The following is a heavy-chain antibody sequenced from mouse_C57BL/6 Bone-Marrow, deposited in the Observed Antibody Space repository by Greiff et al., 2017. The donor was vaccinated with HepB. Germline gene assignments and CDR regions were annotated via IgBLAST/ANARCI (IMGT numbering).Heavy chain of an antibody. Sequence: EVKLMESGGGLVQPGGSLKLSCAASGFTFSDYGMAWVRQAPRKGPEWVAFISNLAYSIYYADTVTGRFTISRENAKNTLYLEMSSLSSEDTAMYYCARQGYYGSSYDYFDYWGQGTTLTVSS. CDR2: ISNLAYSI. J-gene: IGHJ2*01. D-gene: IGHD1-1*01. V-gene: IGHV5-15*01. CDR1: GFTFSDYG. CDR3: ARQGYYGSSYDYFDY.